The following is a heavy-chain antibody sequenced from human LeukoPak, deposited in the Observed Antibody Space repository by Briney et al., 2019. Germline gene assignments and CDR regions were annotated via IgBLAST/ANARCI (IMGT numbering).Heavy chain of an antibody. J-gene: IGHJ4*02. CDR1: GYSFTSYW. CDR2: IYPGDSDT. D-gene: IGHD2-2*01. Sequence: GESLKISCKGSGYSFTSYWIGWVRQMPGKGLEWMGIIYPGDSDTRYSPSFQGQVTISADKSISTAYLQWSSLQASDTAMYYCAREGGYCSSTSCYDYWGQGTLVTVSS. V-gene: IGHV5-51*01. CDR3: AREGGYCSSTSCYDY.